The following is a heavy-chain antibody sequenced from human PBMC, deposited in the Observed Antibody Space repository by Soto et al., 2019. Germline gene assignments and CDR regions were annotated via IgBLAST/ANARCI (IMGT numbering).Heavy chain of an antibody. D-gene: IGHD3-10*01. V-gene: IGHV4-30-4*01. Sequence: QVQLQESGPGLVKPSQTLSLTCTVSGGSISSGDYYWSWIRQPPGKGLEWIGYIYYSGSTYYNPSLKXRXTXSXXTSNNQSSLKLPSVTAADTAVYYCARVRGVTSFDYWGQGTLVTVSS. CDR3: ARVRGVTSFDY. CDR2: IYYSGST. CDR1: GGSISSGDYY. J-gene: IGHJ4*02.